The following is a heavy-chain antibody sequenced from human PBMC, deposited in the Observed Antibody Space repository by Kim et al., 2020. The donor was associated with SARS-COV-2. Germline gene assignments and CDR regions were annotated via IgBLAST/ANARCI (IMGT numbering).Heavy chain of an antibody. CDR1: GGSFSGYY. D-gene: IGHD3-10*01. CDR3: ASGIYGSGSYYLYGMDV. J-gene: IGHJ6*02. V-gene: IGHV4-34*01. Sequence: SETLSLTCAVYGGSFSGYYWSWIRQPPGKGLEWIGEINHSGSTNYNPSLKSRVTISVDTSKNQFSLKLSSVTAADTAVYYCASGIYGSGSYYLYGMDVWGQGTTVTVSS. CDR2: INHSGST.